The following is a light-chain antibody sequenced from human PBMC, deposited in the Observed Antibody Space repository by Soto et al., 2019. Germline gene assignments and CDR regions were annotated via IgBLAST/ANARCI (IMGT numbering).Light chain of an antibody. Sequence: ESVFTQSPDTLSLSPEQTATLSYRTSQSVSSSYLAWYQQTPGQAPRLIIYGASSRATGIPDRFSGSGSGTDFTLTISRLEPEDFAVYYCKQYGSSLWTFGQGTKVDI. CDR2: GAS. V-gene: IGKV3-20*01. CDR3: KQYGSSLWT. CDR1: QSVSSSY. J-gene: IGKJ1*01.